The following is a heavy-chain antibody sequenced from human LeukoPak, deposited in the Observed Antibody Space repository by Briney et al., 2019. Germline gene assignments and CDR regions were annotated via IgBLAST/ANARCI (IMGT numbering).Heavy chain of an antibody. CDR1: GFTFSNYW. D-gene: IGHD1-7*01. J-gene: IGHJ4*02. CDR2: IKQDGSEK. Sequence: PGGSLRLSCAASGFTFSNYWMNWLRQAPGKGLEWVANIKQDGSEKYYVDSVKGRFTISRDNAKNSLYLQMNSLRAEDAGVYYCAKEGAFSIINYASGGQGTLVTVSS. V-gene: IGHV3-7*01. CDR3: AKEGAFSIINYAS.